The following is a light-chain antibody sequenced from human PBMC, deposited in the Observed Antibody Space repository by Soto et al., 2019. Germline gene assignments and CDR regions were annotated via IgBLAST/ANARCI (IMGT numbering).Light chain of an antibody. CDR3: HQYGSCPAT. Sequence: TVLTQSPDTPSSFPDARVTLSCRASQAVNTILAGYQKNPGQASRLXIYGASDGATGIPDRGSGSGSGTEFTITISGLVPEYFGVYYYHQYGSCPATFGQGTKVDIK. J-gene: IGKJ1*01. CDR2: GAS. V-gene: IGKV3-20*01. CDR1: QAVNTI.